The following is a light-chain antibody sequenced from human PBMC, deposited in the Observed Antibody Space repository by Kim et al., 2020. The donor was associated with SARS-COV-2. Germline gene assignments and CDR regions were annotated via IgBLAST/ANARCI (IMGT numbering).Light chain of an antibody. CDR3: CSYGGSYTWV. CDR2: DVS. CDR1: SSDVGGYNF. Sequence: GQAVTVSGTGTSSDVGGYNFLCWYQQHTSKAHNLMFYDVSKRPSGLPDRFSGSNAGNTASLIISGLQAEDEADYYCCSYGGSYTWVFGGGTKRTVL. J-gene: IGLJ3*02. V-gene: IGLV2-11*01.